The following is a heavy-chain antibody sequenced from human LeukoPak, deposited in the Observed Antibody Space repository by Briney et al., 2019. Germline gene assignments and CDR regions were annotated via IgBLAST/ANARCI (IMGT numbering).Heavy chain of an antibody. Sequence: SETLSLTCTVSGGSISSSSYYWGWIRQPPGKGLEWIGSIYYSGSTYYNPSLKSRVTISVDTSKNQFSLKLSSVTAADTAVYYCARHYDILTGSKSSYYYYYMDVWGKGTTVTISS. CDR3: ARHYDILTGSKSSYYYYYMDV. CDR2: IYYSGST. J-gene: IGHJ6*03. CDR1: GGSISSSSYY. V-gene: IGHV4-39*01. D-gene: IGHD3-9*01.